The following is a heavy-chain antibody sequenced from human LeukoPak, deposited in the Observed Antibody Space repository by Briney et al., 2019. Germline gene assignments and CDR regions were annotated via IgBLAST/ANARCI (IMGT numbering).Heavy chain of an antibody. CDR2: IKSKTDGGTT. V-gene: IGHV3-15*01. Sequence: PGGSLRLSCAASGFTFSNAWMSWVRQAPGKGLEWVGRIKSKTDGGTTDYAAPVKGRFTISRDDSKNTLYLQMNSLKTEDTAVYYCTTGPGPGGTVVVAATPLSAMIVVVTSPWGQGTLVTVSS. CDR1: GFTFSNAW. CDR3: TTGPGPGGTVVVAATPLSAMIVVVTSP. J-gene: IGHJ5*02. D-gene: IGHD3-22*01.